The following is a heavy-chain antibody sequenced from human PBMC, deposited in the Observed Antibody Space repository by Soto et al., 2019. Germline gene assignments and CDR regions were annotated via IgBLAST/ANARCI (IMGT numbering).Heavy chain of an antibody. D-gene: IGHD6-13*01. CDR2: IYYSGST. CDR1: GGSISTYY. V-gene: IGHV4-59*01. Sequence: QVQLQESGPGLVKPSETLSLTCTVSGGSISTYYWTWIRQPPGKGLEWIGYIYYSGSTSYNPSLKSRVSISLDRSGNQFSLKLNSVTAADTAVYYCARDVYSSNWIGRWFDRWGQGTLVTVSS. J-gene: IGHJ5*02. CDR3: ARDVYSSNWIGRWFDR.